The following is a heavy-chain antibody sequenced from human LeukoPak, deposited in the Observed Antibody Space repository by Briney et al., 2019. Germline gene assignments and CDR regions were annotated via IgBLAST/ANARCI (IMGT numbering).Heavy chain of an antibody. V-gene: IGHV3-21*04. J-gene: IGHJ2*01. CDR2: ISSSSSYI. D-gene: IGHD2-15*01. Sequence: GGSLRLSCAASGFTFSDYSMKWVRQAPGKGLEWVSSISSSSSYIYYADSVKGRFTISRDNAKNSLYLQMNSLRAEDTAVYYCARSYCSGNDCYSDYYFDLWGRGTRVIVSS. CDR1: GFTFSDYS. CDR3: ARSYCSGNDCYSDYYFDL.